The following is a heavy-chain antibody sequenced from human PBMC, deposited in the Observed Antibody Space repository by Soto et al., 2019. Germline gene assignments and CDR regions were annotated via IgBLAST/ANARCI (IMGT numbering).Heavy chain of an antibody. CDR3: AKGGPDAFCGGGRCYFES. CDR2: ITWNGKST. J-gene: IGHJ4*02. D-gene: IGHD2-21*01. V-gene: IGHV3-9*01. CDR1: GFTFDDFA. Sequence: EVHLVDSGGGLAQPGRSLRLSCAASGFTFDDFAMHWVRRVPGKGLDWVSSITWNGKSTGYADSVKGRFFISRDNAKNSLYLQMNSLRREDTALYYCAKGGPDAFCGGGRCYFESWGQGTQVTVSS.